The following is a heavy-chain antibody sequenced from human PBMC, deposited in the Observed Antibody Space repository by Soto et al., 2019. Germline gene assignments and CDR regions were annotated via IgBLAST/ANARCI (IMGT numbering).Heavy chain of an antibody. V-gene: IGHV1-3*05. D-gene: IGHD3-22*01. CDR2: INAGNGNT. J-gene: IGHJ1*01. CDR3: ARSKEDYYDSSGYVGFFQH. Sequence: VQLVQSGAEEKKPGASEKVSCKASGYTFTSYAMHWVRQAPGQRLEWMGWINAGNGNTKYSQKFQGRVTITRDTSASTAYMELSSLRSEDTAVYYCARSKEDYYDSSGYVGFFQHWGQGTLVTVSS. CDR1: GYTFTSYA.